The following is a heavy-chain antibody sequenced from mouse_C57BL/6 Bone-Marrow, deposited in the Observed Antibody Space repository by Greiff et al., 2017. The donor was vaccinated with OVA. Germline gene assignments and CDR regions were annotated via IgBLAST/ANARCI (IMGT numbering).Heavy chain of an antibody. CDR3: ARERIYYDYDGGGFYYAMDY. CDR2: IHPNSGST. D-gene: IGHD2-4*01. Sequence: QVQLKQPGAELVKPGASVKLSCKASGYTFTSYWMHWVKQRPGQGLEWIGMIHPNSGSTNYNEKFKSKATLTVDKSSSTAYMQLSSLTSEDSAVYYCARERIYYDYDGGGFYYAMDYWGQGTSVTVSS. J-gene: IGHJ4*01. V-gene: IGHV1-64*01. CDR1: GYTFTSYW.